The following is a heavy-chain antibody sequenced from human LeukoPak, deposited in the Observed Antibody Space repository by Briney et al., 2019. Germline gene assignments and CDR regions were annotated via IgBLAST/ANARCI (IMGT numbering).Heavy chain of an antibody. D-gene: IGHD5-24*01. V-gene: IGHV5-51*01. CDR3: ARRGIRDGYNYADY. J-gene: IGHJ4*02. CDR1: GYSFTTYW. CDR2: IYPGDSET. Sequence: GESLRISCKGSGYSFTTYWVAWVRPMPGKGLEWMGIIYPGDSETRYSPSFQGQVTFSADKSISTAYVQWSSLKASDSATYYCARRGIRDGYNYADYWGQGTLVTVS.